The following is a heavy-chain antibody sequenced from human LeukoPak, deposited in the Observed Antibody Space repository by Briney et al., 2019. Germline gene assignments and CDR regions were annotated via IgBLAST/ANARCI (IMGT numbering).Heavy chain of an antibody. CDR3: ARAKLRFLEWLPSDY. CDR2: IWYDGSNK. V-gene: IGHV3-33*01. Sequence: PGRSLRLSCAASGFTFSSYGMHWVRQAPGKGLEWVAVIWYDGSNKYYADSVKGRFTISRDNSKNTLYLQMSSLRAEDTAVYYCARAKLRFLEWLPSDYWGQGTLVTVSS. J-gene: IGHJ4*02. D-gene: IGHD3-3*01. CDR1: GFTFSSYG.